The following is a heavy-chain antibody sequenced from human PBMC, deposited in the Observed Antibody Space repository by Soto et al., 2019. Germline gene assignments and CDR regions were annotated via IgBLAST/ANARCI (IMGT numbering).Heavy chain of an antibody. D-gene: IGHD3-9*01. CDR1: GFSLTTGKMG. V-gene: IGHV2-26*01. Sequence: QVTLKESGPALVKPTETLTLTCTVSGFSLTTGKMGVGWIRQPPGKALEWLAHIFSDNERSYSTSLQGRLTISKDTSGSQVVLSMTNVDPVDTATYYCARMKVDSYQFYYAMDVWGQGTTVTVSS. J-gene: IGHJ6*02. CDR2: IFSDNER. CDR3: ARMKVDSYQFYYAMDV.